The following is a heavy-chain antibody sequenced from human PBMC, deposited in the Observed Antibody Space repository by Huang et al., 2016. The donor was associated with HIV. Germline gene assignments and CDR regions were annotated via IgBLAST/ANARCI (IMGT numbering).Heavy chain of an antibody. Sequence: QVQLQQWGAGLLKPSETLSLTCAVYGGSFSGYYWSWIRQSPGKGLEWIGEINHSGSTNYNPSLKRLLTISVDTSKNQFALKLSSVTAADTAVYYCARERMMSWLDDHDAFDIWGQGTMVTVSS. D-gene: IGHD1-1*01. CDR2: INHSGST. V-gene: IGHV4-34*01. CDR3: ARERMMSWLDDHDAFDI. J-gene: IGHJ3*02. CDR1: GGSFSGYY.